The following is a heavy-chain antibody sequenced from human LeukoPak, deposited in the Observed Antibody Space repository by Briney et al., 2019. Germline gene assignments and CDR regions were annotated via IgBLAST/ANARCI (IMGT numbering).Heavy chain of an antibody. D-gene: IGHD2/OR15-2a*01. CDR1: GFTFRNHG. Sequence: GRSLRLSCAASGFTFRNHGMHWIRQAPGKGLEWVAIIWYDGSNKYYAASVNGRFTISRDNSKNTLYLQMNSLRDDDTAVYYCVRDRGALQYFDYWGQGTLVTVPS. CDR2: IWYDGSNK. J-gene: IGHJ4*02. V-gene: IGHV3-33*01. CDR3: VRDRGALQYFDY.